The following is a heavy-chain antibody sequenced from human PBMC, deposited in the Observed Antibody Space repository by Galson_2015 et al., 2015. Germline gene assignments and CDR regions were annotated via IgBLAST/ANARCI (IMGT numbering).Heavy chain of an antibody. CDR2: ISSSGSTL. D-gene: IGHD3-3*01. CDR1: GFTFSSYE. Sequence: SLRLSCAASGFTFSSYEMNWVRQAPGKGLEWVSYISSSGSTLYYADSVKGRFTISRDNAKNSLYLQMNSLRAEDTAVYYCAKGAWDFWSGYYSSYYFDYWGQGTLVTVSS. J-gene: IGHJ4*02. CDR3: AKGAWDFWSGYYSSYYFDY. V-gene: IGHV3-48*03.